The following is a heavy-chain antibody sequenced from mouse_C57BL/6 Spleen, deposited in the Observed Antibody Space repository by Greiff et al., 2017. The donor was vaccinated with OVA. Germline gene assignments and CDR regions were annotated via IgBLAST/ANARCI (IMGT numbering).Heavy chain of an antibody. CDR3: ARRFGNFSGFFDY. Sequence: EVQVVESGGDLVKPGGSLKLSCAASGFTFSSYGMSWVRQTPDKRLEWVATISSGGSYTYYPDSVKGRFTISRDNAKNTLYLQMSSLKSEDTAMYYCARRFGNFSGFFDYWGQGTTLTVSS. V-gene: IGHV5-6*01. CDR2: ISSGGSYT. J-gene: IGHJ2*01. D-gene: IGHD2-1*01. CDR1: GFTFSSYG.